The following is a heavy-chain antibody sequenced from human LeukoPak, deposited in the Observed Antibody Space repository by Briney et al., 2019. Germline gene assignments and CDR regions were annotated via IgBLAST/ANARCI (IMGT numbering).Heavy chain of an antibody. V-gene: IGHV6-1*01. CDR3: ARDLGASGWYTFDF. Sequence: SQTLSLTCAISGDSVSSKNGAWNWIRQSPSRGLEWLGRTYYRSKWYDEYADSVKGRVTISPDTSKNQFSLHVYSVTPEDTAVYYCARDLGASGWYTFDFWGQGTLVTVSS. CDR2: TYYRSKWYD. J-gene: IGHJ5*01. D-gene: IGHD6-19*01. CDR1: GDSVSSKNGA.